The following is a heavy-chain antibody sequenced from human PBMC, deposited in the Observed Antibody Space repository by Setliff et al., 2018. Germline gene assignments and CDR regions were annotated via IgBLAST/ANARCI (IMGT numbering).Heavy chain of an antibody. CDR1: GFTFSAHY. D-gene: IGHD5-18*01. Sequence: GGSLRLSCAASGFTFSAHYMDWLRQAPGKGLEWVGRIRSKAYGGTTEYAASVKGRFTISRDDSKSIAYLQMNSLKTEDTAVYYCTRDINSYGYAEYFQHWGQGTLVTVSS. CDR2: IRSKAYGGTT. V-gene: IGHV3-72*01. J-gene: IGHJ1*01. CDR3: TRDINSYGYAEYFQH.